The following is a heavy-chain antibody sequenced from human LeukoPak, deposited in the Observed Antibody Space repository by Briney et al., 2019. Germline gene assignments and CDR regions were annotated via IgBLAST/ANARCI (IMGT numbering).Heavy chain of an antibody. J-gene: IGHJ4*02. Sequence: SSSYIYYADSVKGRFTISRDNAKNSLYLQMNSLRAEDTAVYYCARVGGHWGQGTLVTVSS. V-gene: IGHV3-21*06. CDR3: ARVGGH. D-gene: IGHD3-10*01. CDR2: SSSYI.